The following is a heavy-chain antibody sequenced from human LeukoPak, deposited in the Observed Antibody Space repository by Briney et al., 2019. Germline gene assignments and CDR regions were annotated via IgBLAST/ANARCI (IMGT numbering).Heavy chain of an antibody. V-gene: IGHV3-48*01. CDR1: AFTFSSYS. J-gene: IGHJ5*02. CDR3: ARDGWFGDYNWFDP. D-gene: IGHD3-10*01. Sequence: QPGESLRLSRAASAFTFSSYSMNWVRQAPGKGLEWVSYISSASNTIYYADSVKGRFTISRDNAKNSLYLQMNSLRAEDTAMYYCARDGWFGDYNWFDPWGQGTLVTVSS. CDR2: ISSASNTI.